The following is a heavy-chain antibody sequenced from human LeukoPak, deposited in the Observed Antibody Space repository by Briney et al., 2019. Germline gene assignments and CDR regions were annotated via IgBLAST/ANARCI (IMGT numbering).Heavy chain of an antibody. D-gene: IGHD1-26*01. V-gene: IGHV3-21*01. Sequence: GGSLRLSCAASGFTFSSYSMNWVRQAPGKGLEWVSSISSSSSYIYYADSVKGRFTISRDNAKNSLYLQMNSLRAEDTAVYYCARDDTESGSYDYWGQGTLVTVSS. CDR3: ARDDTESGSYDY. J-gene: IGHJ4*02. CDR2: ISSSSSYI. CDR1: GFTFSSYS.